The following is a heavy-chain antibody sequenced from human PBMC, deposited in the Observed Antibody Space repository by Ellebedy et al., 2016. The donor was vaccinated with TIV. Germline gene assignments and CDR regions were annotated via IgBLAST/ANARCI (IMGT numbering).Heavy chain of an antibody. D-gene: IGHD5-12*01. CDR1: GFTFSSYS. J-gene: IGHJ6*02. V-gene: IGHV3-21*01. Sequence: PGGSLRLSCAASGFTFSSYSMNWVRQAPGKGLEWVSSISSSSSYIYYADSVKGRFTISRDNAKNSLYLQMNSLRAEDTAVYYCARDFVGSGYDAPPLSYYYYGMDVWGQGTTVTVSS. CDR2: ISSSSSYI. CDR3: ARDFVGSGYDAPPLSYYYYGMDV.